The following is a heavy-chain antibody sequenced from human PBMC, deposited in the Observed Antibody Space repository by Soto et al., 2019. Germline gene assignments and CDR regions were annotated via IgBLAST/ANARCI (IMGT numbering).Heavy chain of an antibody. D-gene: IGHD7-27*01. Sequence: QVQLVESGGGVVQPGRSLRLSCAASGFTFSSYGMHWVRQAPGKGLEWVAVIWYDGSNKYYADSVKGRFTISRDNSKNTLYLQMNSLRAEDTAVYYCARSCLGFDPWGQGTLVTVSS. J-gene: IGHJ5*02. CDR2: IWYDGSNK. CDR1: GFTFSSYG. CDR3: ARSCLGFDP. V-gene: IGHV3-33*01.